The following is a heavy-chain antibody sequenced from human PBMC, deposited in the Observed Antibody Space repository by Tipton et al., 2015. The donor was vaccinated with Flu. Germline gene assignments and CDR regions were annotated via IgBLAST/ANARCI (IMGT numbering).Heavy chain of an antibody. Sequence: TLSLTCSVSGDAIRSDYLWGWIRQPPGRGLEWIGSIYYSGNSYYNPSLKSRLTMSVDTAKNRFSLKLNSVTAADTAVYYCARKGPACGGGSCSWAYWGQGTRVSVSS. J-gene: IGHJ4*02. CDR3: ARKGPACGGGSCSWAY. CDR1: GDAIRSDYL. V-gene: IGHV4-38-2*01. CDR2: IYYSGNS. D-gene: IGHD2-15*01.